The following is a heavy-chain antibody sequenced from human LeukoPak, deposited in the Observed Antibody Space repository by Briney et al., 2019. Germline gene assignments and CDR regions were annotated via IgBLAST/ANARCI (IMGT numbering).Heavy chain of an antibody. V-gene: IGHV3-30*01. D-gene: IGHD5-24*01. Sequence: GGSLRLSCAASGFSFSSYAMHWVRQAPGKGLEWVAGISYDGSNKYYADSVKGRFTISRENSKNTLYLQMNSLRAEDTAVYYCARKAIGWWFDPWGQGTLVTVSS. CDR1: GFSFSSYA. CDR2: ISYDGSNK. CDR3: ARKAIGWWFDP. J-gene: IGHJ5*02.